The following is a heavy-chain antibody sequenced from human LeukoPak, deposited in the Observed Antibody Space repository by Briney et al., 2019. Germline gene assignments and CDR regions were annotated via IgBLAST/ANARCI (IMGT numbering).Heavy chain of an antibody. J-gene: IGHJ4*02. D-gene: IGHD2-8*02. CDR3: ASSYWWEQPGD. Sequence: PSETLSLTCTVSGGSISSGSYYWSWIRQPAGKGLEWIGRIYTSGSTNYNPSLKSRVTISVDTSKNQFSLKLSSVTAADTAVYYCASSYWWEQPGDWGQGTLVTVSS. V-gene: IGHV4-61*02. CDR2: IYTSGST. CDR1: GGSISSGSYY.